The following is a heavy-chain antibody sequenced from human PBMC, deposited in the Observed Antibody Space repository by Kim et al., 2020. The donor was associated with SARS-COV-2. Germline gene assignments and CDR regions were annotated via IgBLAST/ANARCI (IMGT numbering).Heavy chain of an antibody. Sequence: GSTYYNPALKSRVTISVDTSKNPFTLKLSSVTAADTAVYYCARLSDSDDYWGQGTLVTVSS. J-gene: IGHJ4*02. CDR3: ARLSDSDDY. D-gene: IGHD2-15*01. V-gene: IGHV4-39*01. CDR2: GST.